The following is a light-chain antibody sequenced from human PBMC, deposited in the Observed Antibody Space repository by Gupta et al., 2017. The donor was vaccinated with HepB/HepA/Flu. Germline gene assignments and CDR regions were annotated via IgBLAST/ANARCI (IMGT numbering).Light chain of an antibody. CDR1: SSNIGSNT. CDR3: AAWDDSLNGVV. V-gene: IGLV1-44*01. J-gene: IGLJ2*01. CDR2: SNN. Sequence: QSVLTQPPSASGPPGQRVTISCSGSSSNIGSNTVNWYHQLPGTAPKLLIYSNNQRPSGVPDRFSGSKSGTSASLAISGLQSEDEADYYCAAWDDSLNGVVFGGGTKLTVL.